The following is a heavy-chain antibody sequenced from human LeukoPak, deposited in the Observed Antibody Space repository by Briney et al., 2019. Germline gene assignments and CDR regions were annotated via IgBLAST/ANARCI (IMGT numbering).Heavy chain of an antibody. D-gene: IGHD3-22*01. CDR3: AKDEGYYYDSSGYYDY. V-gene: IGHV3-74*01. Sequence: GGSLRLSCATSGFTFSSYSMNWVRQAPGKGLEWVSRISTDGSSTSYADSVKGRFTISRDNAKNSLYLQMNSLRAEDTAVYYCAKDEGYYYDSSGYYDYWGQGTLVTVSS. CDR1: GFTFSSYS. CDR2: ISTDGSST. J-gene: IGHJ4*02.